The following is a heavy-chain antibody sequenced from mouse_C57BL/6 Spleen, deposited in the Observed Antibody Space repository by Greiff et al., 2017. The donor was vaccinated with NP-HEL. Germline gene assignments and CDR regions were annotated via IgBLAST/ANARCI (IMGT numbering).Heavy chain of an antibody. CDR3: ARGSVGSSWFAC. CDR1: GYAFSSSW. V-gene: IGHV1-82*01. Sequence: VHLVESGPELVKPGASVKISCKASGYAFSSSWMNWVKQRPGKGLEWIGRIYPGDGDTNYNGKFKGKATLTADKSSSTAYMQLSSLTSEDSAVYFCARGSVGSSWFACWGQGTLVTVSA. CDR2: IYPGDGDT. D-gene: IGHD1-1*01. J-gene: IGHJ3*01.